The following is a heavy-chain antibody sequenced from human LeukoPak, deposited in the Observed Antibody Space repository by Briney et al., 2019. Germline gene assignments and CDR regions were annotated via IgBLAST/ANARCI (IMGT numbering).Heavy chain of an antibody. CDR1: GFTFSSYG. V-gene: IGHV3-33*01. Sequence: GGSLRLSCAASGFTFSSYGMHWVRQAPGRGLEWVAVIWYDGSNKYYADSVKGRFTISRDNSKNTLYLQMNSLRAEDTAVYYCARGRPVLRFLEWLFKTPFDYWGQGTLVTVSS. J-gene: IGHJ4*02. CDR2: IWYDGSNK. CDR3: ARGRPVLRFLEWLFKTPFDY. D-gene: IGHD3-3*01.